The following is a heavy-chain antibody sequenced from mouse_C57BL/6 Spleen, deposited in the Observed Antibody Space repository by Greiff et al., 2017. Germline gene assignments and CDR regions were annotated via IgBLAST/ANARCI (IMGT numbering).Heavy chain of an antibody. CDR1: GYTFTDYN. Sequence: EVQLQQSGPELVKPGASVKIPCKASGYTFTDYNMDWVKQSHGKSLEWIGDINPNNGGTIYNQKFKGKATLTVDKSSSTAYMELRSLTSEDTAVYYCARYYGDWYFDVWGTGTTVTVSS. D-gene: IGHD1-1*01. CDR2: INPNNGGT. V-gene: IGHV1-18*01. J-gene: IGHJ1*03. CDR3: ARYYGDWYFDV.